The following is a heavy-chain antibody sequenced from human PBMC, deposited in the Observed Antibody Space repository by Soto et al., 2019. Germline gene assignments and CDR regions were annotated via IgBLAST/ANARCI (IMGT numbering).Heavy chain of an antibody. J-gene: IGHJ2*01. V-gene: IGHV3-23*01. CDR1: GFTFSSYA. CDR3: AYLTTTVTTGWWCFDI. Sequence: VRLLESGGGLVQPGGSLRLSCAASGFTFSSYAMSWVRQTPGKGLEWVSAISNSGGSTFYVDSVKGRFTISRDNPKNTLYLQLSSLKADDTAVYYCAYLTTTVTTGWWCFDIWGRGTLVTVSS. CDR2: ISNSGGST. D-gene: IGHD4-17*01.